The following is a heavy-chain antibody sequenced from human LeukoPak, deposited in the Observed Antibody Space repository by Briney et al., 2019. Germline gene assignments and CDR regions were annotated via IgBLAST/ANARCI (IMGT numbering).Heavy chain of an antibody. J-gene: IGHJ4*02. D-gene: IGHD1-1*01. V-gene: IGHV4-31*03. CDR1: GGSISSGVYY. Sequence: PSQTLSLTCTVSGGSISSGVYYWSWICQHPGKGLEWIGYIYYSGSTYYNPSLKSRVTISVDTSKNQFSLKLSSVTAADTAVYYCARRKTSIDYWGQGTLVTVSS. CDR3: ARRKTSIDY. CDR2: IYYSGST.